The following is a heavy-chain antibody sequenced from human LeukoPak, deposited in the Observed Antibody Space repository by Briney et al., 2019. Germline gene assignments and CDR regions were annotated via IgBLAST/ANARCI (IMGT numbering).Heavy chain of an antibody. CDR2: IRSKTYRGTT. D-gene: IGHD5-24*01. CDR3: TRVFRRDGYNSFDY. V-gene: IGHV3-49*04. Sequence: GGSLRLSCTASGFTFGDYEMSWVRQAPGKGLEWVGFIRSKTYRGTTEYAASVEGRFTISRDDSKSIAYLQMNSLKTEDTAVYYCTRVFRRDGYNSFDYWGQGTLVTVSS. CDR1: GFTFGDYE. J-gene: IGHJ4*02.